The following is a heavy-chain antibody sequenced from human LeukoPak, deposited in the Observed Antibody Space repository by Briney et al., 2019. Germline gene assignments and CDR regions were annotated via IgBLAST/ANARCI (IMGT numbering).Heavy chain of an antibody. V-gene: IGHV3-23*01. CDR1: GFTFSSYA. CDR3: AKQRGGAVAGAFDY. D-gene: IGHD6-19*01. J-gene: IGHJ4*02. CDR2: ISGSGGST. Sequence: HPGGSLRLSCAASGFTFSSYAMSWVRQAPGKGLEWVSAISGSGGSTYYADSVKGRFTISRDNSKNTLYLQMNSLRAEDTAVYYCAKQRGGAVAGAFDYWGQGTLVTVSS.